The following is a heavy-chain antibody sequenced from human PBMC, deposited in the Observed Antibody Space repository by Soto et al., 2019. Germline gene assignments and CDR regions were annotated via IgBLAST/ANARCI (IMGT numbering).Heavy chain of an antibody. CDR3: ARDANGYKYGSYFDY. CDR1: GASFNAYY. CDR2: INYSGSS. J-gene: IGHJ4*02. D-gene: IGHD5-18*01. Sequence: SETLSLTCAVSGASFNAYYWSWIRQAPGKGLEWIGEINYSGSSNYNPSLKSRVAMSADRSNNQFSLKVNSVTAADTAIYYCARDANGYKYGSYFDYWGQGALVTVSS. V-gene: IGHV4-34*01.